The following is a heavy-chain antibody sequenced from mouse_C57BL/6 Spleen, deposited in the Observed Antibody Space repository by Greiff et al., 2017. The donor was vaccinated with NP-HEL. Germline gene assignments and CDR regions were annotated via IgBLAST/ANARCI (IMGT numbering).Heavy chain of an antibody. CDR3: ARDCCHWYFDV. CDR2: INPSSGYT. CDR1: GYTFTSYW. V-gene: IGHV1-7*01. J-gene: IGHJ1*03. Sequence: QVQLQQSGAELAKPGASVKLSCKASGYTFTSYWMHWVKQRPGQGLEWIGYINPSSGYTKYNQKFKDKATLTADKSSSTAYMQLSSLTYEDSAVDYCARDCCHWYFDVWGTGTTVTVSS.